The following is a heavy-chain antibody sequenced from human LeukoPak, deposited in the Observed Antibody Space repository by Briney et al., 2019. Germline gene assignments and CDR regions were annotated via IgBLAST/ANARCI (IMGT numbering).Heavy chain of an antibody. CDR3: AGEVGGSWFDP. D-gene: IGHD1-26*01. CDR1: GGSISSGSHY. CDR2: IYSSGNT. V-gene: IGHV4-61*02. Sequence: PSETLSPTCTVSGGSISSGSHYWSWIRQPAGKGLEWIGRIYSSGNTNYNPSLKSRVTISLDTSKNQFSLNLSSVTAADTAVYYCAGEVGGSWFDPWGLGTLVTVSS. J-gene: IGHJ5*02.